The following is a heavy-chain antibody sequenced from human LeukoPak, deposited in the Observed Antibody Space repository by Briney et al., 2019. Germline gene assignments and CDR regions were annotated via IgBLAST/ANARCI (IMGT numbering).Heavy chain of an antibody. CDR2: SIPILGTA. Sequence: GSSVKVSCKASGGTFSSYAISWVRQAPGQGLEWMGGSIPILGTANYAQKFQGRVTITADESTSTAYMELSSLRSEDTAVYYCARYRVLTGTRNHYYYGMDVWGQGTTVTVSS. V-gene: IGHV1-69*01. CDR3: ARYRVLTGTRNHYYYGMDV. CDR1: GGTFSSYA. J-gene: IGHJ6*02. D-gene: IGHD1/OR15-1a*01.